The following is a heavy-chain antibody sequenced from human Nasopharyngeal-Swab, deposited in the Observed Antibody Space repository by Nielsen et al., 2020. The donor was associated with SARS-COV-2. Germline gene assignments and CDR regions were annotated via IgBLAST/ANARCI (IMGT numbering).Heavy chain of an antibody. V-gene: IGHV1-8*03. Sequence: ASVKVSCKASGYTFTSYDINWVRQATGQGLEWMGWMNPNSGNTGYAQKFQGRVTITRNTSISTAYMELSSLRSEDTAVYYCARDGYCSSTSCWGNWFDPWGQGTLVTVSS. D-gene: IGHD2-2*03. CDR2: MNPNSGNT. CDR3: ARDGYCSSTSCWGNWFDP. J-gene: IGHJ5*02. CDR1: GYTFTSYD.